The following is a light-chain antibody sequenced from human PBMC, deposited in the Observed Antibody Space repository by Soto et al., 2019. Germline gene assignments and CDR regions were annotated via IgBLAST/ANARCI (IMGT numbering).Light chain of an antibody. CDR1: QSVSSN. J-gene: IGKJ2*01. CDR3: QQYNNWPTGYT. CDR2: GAS. V-gene: IGKV3-15*01. Sequence: EIVMTQSPATLSVSPGDRATLSCRASQSVSSNLAWYQQKPGQAPRLLIYGASTRATGIPARFSGSGSGTEFTLTISSLQSEDFAVYYCQQYNNWPTGYTFGQGTKLEIK.